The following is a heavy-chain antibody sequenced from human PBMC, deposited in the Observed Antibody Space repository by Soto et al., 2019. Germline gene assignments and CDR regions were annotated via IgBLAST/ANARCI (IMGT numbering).Heavy chain of an antibody. V-gene: IGHV4-39*02. D-gene: IGHD6-13*01. J-gene: IGHJ6*02. CDR3: AREYSSSYGMDV. CDR2: IYYNGNS. CDR1: GGSISSSSYY. Sequence: SETLSLTCTVSGGSISSSSYYWGWLRQPPGKGLEWLASIYYNGNSFHNPSLKRRVTISIDTSKNEFSLKLNSVTAADTAVYYCAREYSSSYGMDVWGQGTTVTVSS.